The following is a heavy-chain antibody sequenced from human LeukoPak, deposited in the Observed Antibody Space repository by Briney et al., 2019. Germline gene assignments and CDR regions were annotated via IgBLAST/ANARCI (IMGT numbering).Heavy chain of an antibody. D-gene: IGHD2-2*01. CDR1: GFTFSSYW. Sequence: GGSLGLSCAASGFTFSSYWWSWVRQAPGKGREWVANINQDGSEKYYVDSVKGRFTISRDNAKNSVYLQMNSLRVEDTAVYYCAKEYQLRGMDVWGQGTTVTVSS. CDR2: INQDGSEK. V-gene: IGHV3-7*03. J-gene: IGHJ6*02. CDR3: AKEYQLRGMDV.